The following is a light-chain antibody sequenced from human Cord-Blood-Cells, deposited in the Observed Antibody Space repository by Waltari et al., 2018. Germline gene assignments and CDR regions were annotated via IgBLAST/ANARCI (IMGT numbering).Light chain of an antibody. Sequence: QSALTQPASVSGSPGQSITISCTGTSSDVGSYHLVSWYQQPPGKAPKLLIYECSKRPAGVSHRISGSKSGNTASLTSPGLQAEDEADYYCCSYAGSSNVVFGGGTKLTVL. V-gene: IGLV2-23*01. CDR1: SSDVGSYHL. J-gene: IGLJ2*01. CDR3: CSYAGSSNVV. CDR2: ECS.